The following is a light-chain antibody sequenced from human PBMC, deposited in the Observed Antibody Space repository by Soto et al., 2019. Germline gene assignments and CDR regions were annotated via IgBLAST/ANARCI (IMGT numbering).Light chain of an antibody. Sequence: QSVLTQPRSVSGSHGQSVTISCTGTSSDVGGYNYVSWYQQHPGKAPKLMIYDVSKRPSGVPDRFSGSKSGNTASLTISGLQAEDEADYYCCSYAGSYTLVFGGGTKVTVL. CDR2: DVS. CDR1: SSDVGGYNY. CDR3: CSYAGSYTLV. J-gene: IGLJ2*01. V-gene: IGLV2-11*01.